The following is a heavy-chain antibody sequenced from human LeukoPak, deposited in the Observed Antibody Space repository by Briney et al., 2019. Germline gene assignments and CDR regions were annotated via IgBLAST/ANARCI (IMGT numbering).Heavy chain of an antibody. V-gene: IGHV3-23*01. Sequence: PGGSLRLSCAASGFTFSSYAMSWVRQAPGKGLEWVSAISGSGGSTYYADSVKGRFTISRDNSKNTLYLQMNSLRAEDTAVYYCAKDRIAARPPIAYFDYWGQGTLVTVSS. CDR1: GFTFSSYA. D-gene: IGHD6-6*01. J-gene: IGHJ4*02. CDR2: ISGSGGST. CDR3: AKDRIAARPPIAYFDY.